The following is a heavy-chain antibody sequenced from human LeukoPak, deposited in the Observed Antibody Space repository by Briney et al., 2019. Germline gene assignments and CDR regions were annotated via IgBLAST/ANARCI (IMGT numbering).Heavy chain of an antibody. D-gene: IGHD3-10*01. CDR3: ARVGGGFEGFDYFDY. V-gene: IGHV3-20*04. CDR1: GFTFDDYG. Sequence: PGGSLRLSCAASGFTFDDYGMSGVRQAPGKGLEWFSGINWNGGSTGYADSVKGRFTISRDNAKNSLYLQMNSLRAEDTALYYCARVGGGFEGFDYFDYWGQGTLVTVSS. CDR2: INWNGGST. J-gene: IGHJ4*02.